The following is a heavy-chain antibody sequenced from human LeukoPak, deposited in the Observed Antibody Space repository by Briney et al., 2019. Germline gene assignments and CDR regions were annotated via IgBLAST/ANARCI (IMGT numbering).Heavy chain of an antibody. V-gene: IGHV4-59*01. Sequence: PSETLSLTCTVSGGSISSYYWGWIRQPPGKGLECIGYNYYSGSTTYNPSLKSRVPLSIHKSKSQFSLKLSSVAAADTAVYYCARSRAYSVTWCFDSWGQGTLVTVSS. J-gene: IGHJ4*02. CDR2: NYYSGST. D-gene: IGHD3-16*01. CDR1: GGSISSYY. CDR3: ARSRAYSVTWCFDS.